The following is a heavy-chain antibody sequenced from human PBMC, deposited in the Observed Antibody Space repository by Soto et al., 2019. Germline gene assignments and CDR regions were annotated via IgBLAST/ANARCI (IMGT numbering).Heavy chain of an antibody. CDR2: ISAYNGNT. V-gene: IGHV1-18*01. CDR1: GYTFTSYG. Sequence: QVQLVQSGAEVKKPGASVKVSCKASGYTFTSYGISWVRQAPGQGLEWMGWISAYNGNTNYAQKLQGRVTMTTDTXTXTXXMERRSLKSDDTAVYYCARGGRCSGGSFFNGYFELWGRGTLVTVSS. CDR3: ARGGRCSGGSFFNGYFEL. J-gene: IGHJ2*01. D-gene: IGHD2-15*01.